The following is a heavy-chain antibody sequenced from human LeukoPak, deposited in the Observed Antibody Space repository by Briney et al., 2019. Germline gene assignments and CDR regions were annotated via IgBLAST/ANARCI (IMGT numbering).Heavy chain of an antibody. V-gene: IGHV3-7*01. D-gene: IGHD2-21*02. J-gene: IGHJ4*02. CDR2: IKQDGSEK. CDR1: GFTFSRYW. CDR3: AKDRDGYYQY. Sequence: GGSLRLSCAASGFTFSRYWMSWVRQAPGKGLEWVANIKQDGSEKYYVDSVKGRFTISRDNSKNTLYLQMNSLRAEDTAVYYCAKDRDGYYQYWGQGTLVTVSS.